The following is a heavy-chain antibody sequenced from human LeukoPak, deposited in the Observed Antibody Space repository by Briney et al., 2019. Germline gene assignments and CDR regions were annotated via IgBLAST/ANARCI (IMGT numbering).Heavy chain of an antibody. V-gene: IGHV3-33*08. Sequence: GGSLRLSCAASGFTFSSYGMHWVRQAPGKGLEWVAVIWYDGSNKYYADSVKGRFTISRDNSKNTLYLQMNSLRAEGTAVYYCARDGVTAHNWFDPWGQGTLVTVSS. J-gene: IGHJ5*02. CDR3: ARDGVTAHNWFDP. D-gene: IGHD2-21*02. CDR1: GFTFSSYG. CDR2: IWYDGSNK.